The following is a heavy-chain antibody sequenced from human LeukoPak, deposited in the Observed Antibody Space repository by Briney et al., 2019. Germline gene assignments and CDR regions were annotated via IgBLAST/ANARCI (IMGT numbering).Heavy chain of an antibody. V-gene: IGHV3-23*01. CDR1: GFTFNTFN. D-gene: IGHD3-16*01. J-gene: IGHJ4*02. Sequence: GGSLRLSCAASGFTFNTFNMNWVRQAPGKGLEWVSAIISRGGSTYYADSVKGRFTISRDNSKNTLYLQMNSLRAEDTAVYYCARALVGESLDYWGQGTLVTVSS. CDR2: IISRGGST. CDR3: ARALVGESLDY.